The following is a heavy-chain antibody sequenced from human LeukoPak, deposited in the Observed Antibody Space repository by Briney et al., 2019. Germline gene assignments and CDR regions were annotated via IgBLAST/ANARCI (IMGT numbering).Heavy chain of an antibody. D-gene: IGHD6-13*01. CDR3: AKDHDFGQQQLVHYFDY. CDR2: ISGSGGST. Sequence: GGSLRLSCAASGFTFSSYAMSWVRQAPGKGLEWVSAISGSGGSTYYADSVKGRFTISRDNSKNTLYLQMNSLRAEDTAVYYCAKDHDFGQQQLVHYFDYWGQGTLVTVSS. V-gene: IGHV3-23*01. J-gene: IGHJ4*02. CDR1: GFTFSSYA.